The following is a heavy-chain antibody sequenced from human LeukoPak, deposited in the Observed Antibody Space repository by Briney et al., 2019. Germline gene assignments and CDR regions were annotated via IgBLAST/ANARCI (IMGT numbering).Heavy chain of an antibody. Sequence: GRSLRLSCAASGFTFTFSTYSMHWVRQAPGKGLEGLAVISSDGSNKFYADSVKGRFTISRDNSKTTLFLQMNSLRAEDTAVYYCARPYSFGFVPDAFDIWGQGTLITVSS. CDR2: ISSDGSNK. CDR1: GFTFTFSTYS. J-gene: IGHJ3*02. D-gene: IGHD5-18*01. V-gene: IGHV3-30-3*01. CDR3: ARPYSFGFVPDAFDI.